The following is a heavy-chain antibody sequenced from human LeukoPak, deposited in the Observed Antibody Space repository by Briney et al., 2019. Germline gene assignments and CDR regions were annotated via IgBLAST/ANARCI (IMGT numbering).Heavy chain of an antibody. J-gene: IGHJ4*02. CDR1: GFTFSNYW. CDR3: ARGTAAAAGIDY. V-gene: IGHV3-74*01. Sequence: GGSLRLSCAASGFTFSNYWMHWVRQAPGKGLVWVAHINTDGSATTYGGAAKGRFTVPRDNANNTLSLEMNSLRVEDTAVYYCARGTAAAAGIDYWGQGTLVTVSS. D-gene: IGHD6-13*01. CDR2: INTDGSAT.